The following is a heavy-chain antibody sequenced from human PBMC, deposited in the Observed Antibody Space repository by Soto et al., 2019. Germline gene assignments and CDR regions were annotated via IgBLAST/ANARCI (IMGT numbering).Heavy chain of an antibody. V-gene: IGHV1-18*04. CDR1: GYTFTSYG. Sequence: ASGKVSCKASGYTFTSYGISWVRQAPGQGLEWLGWISAYNGNTNYAQKLQGRVTMTTDTSTSTAYMELRSLSSDDTAVYYCARDQVTMITQPLDIWGQGTMVTVS. D-gene: IGHD3-22*01. CDR2: ISAYNGNT. J-gene: IGHJ3*02. CDR3: ARDQVTMITQPLDI.